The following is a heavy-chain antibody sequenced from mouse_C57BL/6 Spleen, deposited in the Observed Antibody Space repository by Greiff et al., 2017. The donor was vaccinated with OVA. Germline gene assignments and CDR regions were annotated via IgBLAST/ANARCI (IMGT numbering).Heavy chain of an antibody. CDR2: IHPNSGST. Sequence: VKLQQPGAELVKPGASVKLSCKASGYTFTSYWMHWVKQRPGQGLEWIGMIHPNSGSTNYNEKFKSKATLTVDKSSSTAYMQLSSLTSEDSAVYYCARGGRFYAMDYWGQGTSVTVSS. V-gene: IGHV1-64*01. CDR3: ARGGRFYAMDY. CDR1: GYTFTSYW. J-gene: IGHJ4*01.